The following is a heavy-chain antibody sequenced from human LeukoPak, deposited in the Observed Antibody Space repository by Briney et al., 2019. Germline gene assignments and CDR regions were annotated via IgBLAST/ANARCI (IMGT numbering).Heavy chain of an antibody. V-gene: IGHV1-2*02. CDR1: GYTFTGYY. CDR3: AXXXXXGWHFS. CDR2: INPNSGGT. J-gene: IGHJ5*02. Sequence: ASVKVSCKASGYTFTGYYMHWVRQAPGQGPEWMGWINPNSGGTNYAQKFQGRVTMTRDTSLSTVYMELSRLGSDDTAVYYFAXXXXXGWHFSWGQGTLVTVSS. D-gene: IGHD6-19*01.